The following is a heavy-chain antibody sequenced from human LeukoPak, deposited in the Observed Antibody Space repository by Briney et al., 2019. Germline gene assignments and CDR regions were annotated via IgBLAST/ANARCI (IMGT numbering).Heavy chain of an antibody. Sequence: QPGGSLRLSCAASGFTFSRYGMHWVRQAPGKGLEWVAVISLDGSDIYSADSVKGRFTFSRDNSKNTLYLQMGSLRVEDMAVYYCATYFDRSYGYWGQGTLVTVSS. CDR1: GFTFSRYG. D-gene: IGHD3-22*01. CDR2: ISLDGSDI. J-gene: IGHJ4*02. V-gene: IGHV3-30*03. CDR3: ATYFDRSYGY.